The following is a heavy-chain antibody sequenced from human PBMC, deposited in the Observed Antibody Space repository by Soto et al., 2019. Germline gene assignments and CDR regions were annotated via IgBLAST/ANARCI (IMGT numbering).Heavy chain of an antibody. CDR3: AVSAGYYDSSGYYLRA. D-gene: IGHD3-22*01. J-gene: IGHJ5*02. V-gene: IGHV1-58*01. CDR2: IVVGSGNT. CDR1: GFTFTSSA. Sequence: VSCKASGFTFTSSAVQCVRQSRGQRLEWIGWIVVGSGNTNYAQKFQERVTITRDMSTSTAYMELSSLRSEDTAVYYCAVSAGYYDSSGYYLRAWGQGTLVTVSS.